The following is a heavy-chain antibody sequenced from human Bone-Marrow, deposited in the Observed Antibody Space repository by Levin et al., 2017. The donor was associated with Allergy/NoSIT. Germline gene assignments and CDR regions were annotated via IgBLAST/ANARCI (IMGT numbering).Heavy chain of an antibody. Sequence: SETLSLTCSVSGASITSPDYYWTWVRQPPGKGLEWIGYILYTGTTRYNPSLKSRVSMSVDTSKNQFSLKLNSVTAADTAVYYCARDALITYGGVLPPTLNYWGQGILVTVSS. V-gene: IGHV4-30-4*01. CDR2: ILYTGTT. CDR3: ARDALITYGGVLPPTLNY. J-gene: IGHJ4*02. D-gene: IGHD3-16*01. CDR1: GASITSPDYY.